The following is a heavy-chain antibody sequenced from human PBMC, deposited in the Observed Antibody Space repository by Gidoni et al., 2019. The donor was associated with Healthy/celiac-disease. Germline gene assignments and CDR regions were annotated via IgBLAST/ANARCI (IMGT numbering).Heavy chain of an antibody. CDR2: IYPGDSDT. V-gene: IGHV5-51*01. Sequence: ESLKISCKGSGYSFTSYWIGWVRQMPGKGLEWMGIIYPGDSDTRYSPSFQGQVTISADKSISTAYLQWSSLKASDTAMYYCARQQASGIAAAGTARAARRYYYYGMDVWGQGTTVTVSS. CDR1: GYSFTSYW. CDR3: ARQQASGIAAAGTARAARRYYYYGMDV. J-gene: IGHJ6*02. D-gene: IGHD6-13*01.